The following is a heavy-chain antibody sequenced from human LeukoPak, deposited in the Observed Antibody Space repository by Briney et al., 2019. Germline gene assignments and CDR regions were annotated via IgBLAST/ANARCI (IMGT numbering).Heavy chain of an antibody. D-gene: IGHD3-3*01. CDR1: GFTFSSYG. CDR2: MRYDGSNK. V-gene: IGHV3-30*02. Sequence: GGSLRLSCAASGFTFSSYGMHWVRQAPGKGLEWVAFMRYDGSNKYYADSVKGRFTISRDNSKNTLYLQMNSPRAEDTAVYYCANLFPKTPTIFAVGDYWGQGTLVTVSP. J-gene: IGHJ4*02. CDR3: ANLFPKTPTIFAVGDY.